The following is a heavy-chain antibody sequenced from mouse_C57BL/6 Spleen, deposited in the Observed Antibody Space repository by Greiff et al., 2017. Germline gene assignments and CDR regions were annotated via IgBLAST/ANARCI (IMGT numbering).Heavy chain of an antibody. CDR2: INPSSGYT. CDR3: ARSSNYGAMDY. CDR1: GYTFTSYW. Sequence: QVQLQQSGAELAKPGASVLLSCKASGYTFTSYWMHWVKQSPGQGLEWIGYINPSSGYTKYNQESKDKATLTADKSSSTAYMQLSSLTYEDSAVYYCARSSNYGAMDYWGQGTSVTVSS. D-gene: IGHD2-5*01. V-gene: IGHV1-7*01. J-gene: IGHJ4*01.